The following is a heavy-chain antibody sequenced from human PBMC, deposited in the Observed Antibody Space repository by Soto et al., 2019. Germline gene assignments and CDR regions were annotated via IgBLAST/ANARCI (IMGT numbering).Heavy chain of an antibody. Sequence: EVQLVESGGGLIQPGGCLRLGCAPSGFTISSHWMPWVRQAPGKGLVWVSRINSDGSSRDYAEAVKGRFTISRDNAKNTLYLQMDSLRAHDTAVYYRARAETRLGSCSSTNCFLDYWGQGTLVTASS. CDR3: ARAETRLGSCSSTNCFLDY. V-gene: IGHV3-74*01. D-gene: IGHD2-2*01. J-gene: IGHJ4*02. CDR2: INSDGSSR. CDR1: GFTISSHW.